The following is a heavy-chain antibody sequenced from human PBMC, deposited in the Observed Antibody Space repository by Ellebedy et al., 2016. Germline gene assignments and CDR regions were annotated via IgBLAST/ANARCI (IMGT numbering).Heavy chain of an antibody. D-gene: IGHD2-2*01. V-gene: IGHV3-66*01. CDR3: AREVVAAAVIQPNFDY. CDR2: IYSGGST. CDR1: GFTVSSYY. Sequence: GGSLRLSCAASGFTVSSYYMNWVRQAPGKGLEWVSIIYSGGSTYYGDSVKGRFTISRDDSKTTLFLQMNSLRAEDTAVYYCAREVVAAAVIQPNFDYWGQGTLVTVSS. J-gene: IGHJ4*02.